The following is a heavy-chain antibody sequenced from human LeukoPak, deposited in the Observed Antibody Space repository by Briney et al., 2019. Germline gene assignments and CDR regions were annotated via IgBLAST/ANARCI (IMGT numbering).Heavy chain of an antibody. CDR1: GYTFTSYY. Sequence: ASVKVSCKASGYTFTSYYMHWVRQAPGQGLEWMGIINPSGGSTSYAQKFQGRVTMTRDMSTSTVYMELSSLRSEDTAAYYCARDIVVVPAGSSDAFDIWGQGTMVTVSS. J-gene: IGHJ3*02. V-gene: IGHV1-46*01. D-gene: IGHD2-2*01. CDR2: INPSGGST. CDR3: ARDIVVVPAGSSDAFDI.